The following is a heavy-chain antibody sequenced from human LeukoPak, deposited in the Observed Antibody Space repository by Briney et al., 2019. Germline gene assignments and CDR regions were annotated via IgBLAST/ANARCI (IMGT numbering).Heavy chain of an antibody. CDR3: TTDLWFGELSVDY. Sequence: GGSLRLSCAASGFTFSNAWMSRVRQAPGKGLEWVGRIKSKTDGGTTDYAVPVKGRFTISRDDSKNTLYLQMNSLKTEDTAVYYCTTDLWFGELSVDYWGQGTLVTVSS. CDR1: GFTFSNAW. V-gene: IGHV3-15*01. CDR2: IKSKTDGGTT. D-gene: IGHD3-10*01. J-gene: IGHJ4*02.